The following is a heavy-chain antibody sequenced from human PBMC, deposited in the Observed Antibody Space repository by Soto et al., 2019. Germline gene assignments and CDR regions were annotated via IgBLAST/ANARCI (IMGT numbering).Heavy chain of an antibody. V-gene: IGHV2-5*02. CDR2: IYCEDDK. Sequence: QITLKEAGPTLVKPTQTLTLTCTFSGFSLSSNGGALGWIRQPPGEALEWLALIYCEDDKRYRASLKTRLNITKNTSKTQVVLTMTDMDPVDTATYYCAHAFGGTSWPNDAFDVWGQGTVVTVSS. J-gene: IGHJ3*01. D-gene: IGHD1-26*01. CDR1: GFSLSSNGGA. CDR3: AHAFGGTSWPNDAFDV.